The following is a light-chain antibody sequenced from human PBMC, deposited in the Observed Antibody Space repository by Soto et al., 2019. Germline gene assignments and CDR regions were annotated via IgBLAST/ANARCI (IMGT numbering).Light chain of an antibody. CDR1: SSNIGSSY. CDR2: RNS. CDR3: ATWDDSLSGVV. Sequence: QAVVTQPPSASGTPGQRVTISCSGSSSNIGSSYVYWYQQLPGTAPKLLIYRNSQRPSGVPDRFSGSKSGTSASLAISGLRSEDEADYYCATWDDSLSGVVFGGWTKLTVL. V-gene: IGLV1-47*01. J-gene: IGLJ3*02.